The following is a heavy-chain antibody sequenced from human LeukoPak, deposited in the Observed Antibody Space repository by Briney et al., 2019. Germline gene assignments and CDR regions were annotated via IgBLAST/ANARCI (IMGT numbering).Heavy chain of an antibody. Sequence: ASVKVSCKASGYTFTSYGISWVRQAPGQGLEWMGWISAYNGNTNYAQKLQGRVTMTTDTSTSTAYMELRSLRSDDTAVCYCARGNGKRWLVAYYFDYWGQGTLVTVSS. CDR1: GYTFTSYG. V-gene: IGHV1-18*01. CDR2: ISAYNGNT. D-gene: IGHD6-19*01. CDR3: ARGNGKRWLVAYYFDY. J-gene: IGHJ4*02.